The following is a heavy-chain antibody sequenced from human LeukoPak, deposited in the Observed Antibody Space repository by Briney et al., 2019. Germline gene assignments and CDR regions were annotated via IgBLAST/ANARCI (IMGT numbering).Heavy chain of an antibody. V-gene: IGHV3-33*01. CDR1: GFTFSSYG. CDR3: ARDRDPYDFWSGYPFDY. Sequence: GGSLRLSCAASGFTFSSYGMHWVRQAPGKGLEWVADIWYDGSNKYYADSVKGRFTISRDNSKNTLYLQMNSLRAEDTAVYYCARDRDPYDFWSGYPFDYWGQGTLVTVSS. D-gene: IGHD3-3*01. J-gene: IGHJ4*02. CDR2: IWYDGSNK.